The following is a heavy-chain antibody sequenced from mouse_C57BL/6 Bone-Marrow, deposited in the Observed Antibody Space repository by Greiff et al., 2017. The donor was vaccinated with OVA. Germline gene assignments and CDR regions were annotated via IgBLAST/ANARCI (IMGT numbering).Heavy chain of an antibody. CDR2: ISYDGSN. D-gene: IGHD2-3*01. CDR1: GYSITSGYY. CDR3: ARDDGYYGEWFAY. V-gene: IGHV3-6*01. J-gene: IGHJ3*01. Sequence: EVHLVESGPGLVKPSQSLSLTCSVTGYSITSGYYWNWIRQFPGNKLEWMGYISYDGSNNYNPSLKNRITITRDTSKNQFFLKLNSVTTEDTATYYCARDDGYYGEWFAYWGQGTLVTVSA.